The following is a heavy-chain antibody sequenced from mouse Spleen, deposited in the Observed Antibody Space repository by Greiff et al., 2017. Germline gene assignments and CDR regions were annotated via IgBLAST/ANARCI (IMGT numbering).Heavy chain of an antibody. CDR2: IHPNSGST. CDR3: ARWGYYGSSYYAMDY. Sequence: QVQLQQSGAELVKPGASVKLSCKASGYTFTSYWMHWVKQRPGQGLEWIGMIHPNSGSTNYNEKFKSKATLTVDKSSSTAYMQLSSLTSEDSAVYYCARWGYYGSSYYAMDYWGQGTSVTVSS. CDR1: GYTFTSYW. J-gene: IGHJ4*01. V-gene: IGHV1-64*01. D-gene: IGHD1-1*01.